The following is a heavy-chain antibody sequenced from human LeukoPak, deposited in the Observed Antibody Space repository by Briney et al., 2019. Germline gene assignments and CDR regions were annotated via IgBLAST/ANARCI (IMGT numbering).Heavy chain of an antibody. J-gene: IGHJ4*02. D-gene: IGHD1-26*01. V-gene: IGHV4-39*01. Sequence: SETLSHTCTVSGGSISSSNYYWGWIRQPPGEGLEWIGSIYYSGSTYYNPSLKSRVTISVDTSKNQFSLKLRSVTAADTAVYYCASPSGTYYSRFHYWGQGALVIVSS. CDR3: ASPSGTYYSRFHY. CDR1: GGSISSSNYY. CDR2: IYYSGST.